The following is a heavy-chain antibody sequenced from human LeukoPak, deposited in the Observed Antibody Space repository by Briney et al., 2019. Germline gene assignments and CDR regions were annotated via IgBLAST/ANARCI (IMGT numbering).Heavy chain of an antibody. CDR3: TRVGYIDEGIDY. D-gene: IGHD5-24*01. V-gene: IGHV3-7*04. CDR1: GFPFSSYW. Sequence: GGSLGLSCVASGFPFSSYWMTWVRQAPGKGLEWVANIKQDGSKKSYVDSVKGRFTISRDNAKNSLYLQMNSLRAEDTAIYYCTRVGYIDEGIDYWGQGTLVTVSS. CDR2: IKQDGSKK. J-gene: IGHJ4*02.